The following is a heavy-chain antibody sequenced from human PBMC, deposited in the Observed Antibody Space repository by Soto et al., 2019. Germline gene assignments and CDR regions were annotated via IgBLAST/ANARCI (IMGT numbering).Heavy chain of an antibody. Sequence: ASVKVSCMASGYTFTGYYMHWVRQAPGQGLEWMGWINPNSGGTNYAQKFQGRVTMTRDTSISTAYMELSRLRSDDTAVYYCASVHGVSSSWFLRYYYYYGMDVWGQGTTVTVSS. V-gene: IGHV1-2*02. CDR3: ASVHGVSSSWFLRYYYYYGMDV. D-gene: IGHD6-13*01. CDR1: GYTFTGYY. CDR2: INPNSGGT. J-gene: IGHJ6*02.